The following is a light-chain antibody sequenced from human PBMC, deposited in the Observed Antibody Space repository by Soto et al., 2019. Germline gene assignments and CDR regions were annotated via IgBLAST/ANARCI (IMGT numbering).Light chain of an antibody. J-gene: IGLJ1*01. V-gene: IGLV2-8*01. CDR3: SSYVGTNSYV. Sequence: QSAQTQPPSASGSPGQSVTISCTGTSSDVGGYNYVSWYQHHPGKAPKLIIYEVYKRPSGVPDRFSGSKSGNTAALTVSGLQAEDEADYYCSSYVGTNSYVFGTGTKVTVL. CDR2: EVY. CDR1: SSDVGGYNY.